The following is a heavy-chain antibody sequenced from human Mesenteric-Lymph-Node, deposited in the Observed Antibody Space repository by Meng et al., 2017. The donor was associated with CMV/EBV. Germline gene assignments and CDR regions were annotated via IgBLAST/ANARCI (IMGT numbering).Heavy chain of an antibody. J-gene: IGHJ4*02. D-gene: IGHD4-11*01. Sequence: SVKVSCKASGGTFNNYAISWVRQAPGQGLEWMGGFIPIVDIANYAQKFQDRVTITADRSTSTAYMELSSLRAEDTAVYYCAKDLRDYSNDYWGQGTLVTVSS. CDR3: AKDLRDYSNDY. V-gene: IGHV1-69*10. CDR2: FIPIVDIA. CDR1: GGTFNNYA.